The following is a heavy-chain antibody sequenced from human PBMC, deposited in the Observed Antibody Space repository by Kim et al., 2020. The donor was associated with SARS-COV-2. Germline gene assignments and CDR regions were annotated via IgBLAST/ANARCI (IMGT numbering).Heavy chain of an antibody. Sequence: SETLSLTCAVYGGSFSGYYWSWIRQPPGKGLEWIGKIHQSGNINYNPSLKSRVTMSIDTSKNQFSLRLTSVTAADTGFYYCARGRAGVVPAPILGIGPHYDYFIMDVWGRGAPVTVSS. D-gene: IGHD2-2*01. CDR3: ARGRAGVVPAPILGIGPHYDYFIMDV. CDR1: GGSFSGYY. CDR2: IHQSGNI. J-gene: IGHJ6*02. V-gene: IGHV4-34*01.